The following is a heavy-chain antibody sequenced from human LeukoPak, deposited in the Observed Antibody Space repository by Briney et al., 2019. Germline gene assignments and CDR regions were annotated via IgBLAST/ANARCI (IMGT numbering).Heavy chain of an antibody. J-gene: IGHJ4*02. CDR1: GGSFSSSSYF. Sequence: ETLSLTCNVSGGSFSSSSYFWGWIRQPPGKGLEWVSAISGSGGSTYYADSVKGRFTISRDNSKNTLYLQMNSLRAEDTAVYYCAKEWLRGPYFDYWGQGTLVTVSS. CDR2: ISGSGGST. V-gene: IGHV3-23*01. D-gene: IGHD5-12*01. CDR3: AKEWLRGPYFDY.